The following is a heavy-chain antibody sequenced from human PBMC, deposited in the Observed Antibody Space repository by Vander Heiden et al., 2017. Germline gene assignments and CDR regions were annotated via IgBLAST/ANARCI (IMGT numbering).Heavy chain of an antibody. CDR2: ISGSGGST. D-gene: IGHD4-17*01. J-gene: IGHJ3*02. CDR1: GLTSASYA. V-gene: IGHV3-23*04. CDR3: AKGTMTTVVWGAFDI. Sequence: VQLVESGGGLVRPGGSRRVVCAAGGLTSASYAMSWVRQAPGKGLEWVSAISGSGGSTYYADSVKGRFTISRDNSKNTLYLQMNSLRAEDTAVYYCAKGTMTTVVWGAFDIWGQGTMVTVSS.